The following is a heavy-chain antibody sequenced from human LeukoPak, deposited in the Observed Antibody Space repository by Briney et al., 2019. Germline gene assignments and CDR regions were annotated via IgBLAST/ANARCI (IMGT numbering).Heavy chain of an antibody. CDR3: AKAAYCSSTSCWYDWFDP. J-gene: IGHJ5*02. CDR1: GFTFSSYG. D-gene: IGHD2-2*01. V-gene: IGHV3-33*06. Sequence: RGSLRLSCAASGFTFSSYGMHWARQAPGKGLEWVAVIWYDGSNKYYADSVKGRFTISRDNSKNTLYLQMNSPRAEDTAVYYCAKAAYCSSTSCWYDWFDPWGQGTLVTVSS. CDR2: IWYDGSNK.